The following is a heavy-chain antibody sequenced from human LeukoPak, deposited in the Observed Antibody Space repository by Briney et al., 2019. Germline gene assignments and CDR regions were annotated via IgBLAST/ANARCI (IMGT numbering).Heavy chain of an antibody. D-gene: IGHD3-10*01. Sequence: ASVKVSCKASGYTFTNYGMNWVRQAPGQGLEWMGWINTNNGKSTYAQGSTGRFVFSLDTSVSTAYLQISSLKTEDTAVYYCATRLIMGLYGPGSYYNYWGQGTLVTVSS. V-gene: IGHV7-4-1*02. CDR1: GYTFTNYG. CDR3: ATRLIMGLYGPGSYYNY. J-gene: IGHJ4*02. CDR2: INTNNGKS.